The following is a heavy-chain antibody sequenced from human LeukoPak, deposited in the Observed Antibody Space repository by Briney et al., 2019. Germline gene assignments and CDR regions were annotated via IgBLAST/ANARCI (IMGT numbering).Heavy chain of an antibody. CDR2: IYYSGST. CDR3: ARGRCRSTSCYSDY. Sequence: SETLSLTCTVSGGSISSYYWSWIRQPPGKGLEWIGYIYYSGSTNYNPSLKSRVTISVDTSKNQFSLKLSSVTAADTAVYYCARGRCRSTSCYSDYWGQGTLVTVSS. CDR1: GGSISSYY. V-gene: IGHV4-59*01. D-gene: IGHD2-2*01. J-gene: IGHJ4*02.